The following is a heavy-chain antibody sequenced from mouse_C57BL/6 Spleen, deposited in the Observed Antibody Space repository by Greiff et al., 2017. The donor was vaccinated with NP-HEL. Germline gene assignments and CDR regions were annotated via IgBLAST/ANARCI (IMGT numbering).Heavy chain of an antibody. D-gene: IGHD4-1*01. J-gene: IGHJ1*03. Sequence: QVQLPQPGAELVKPGASVKLPCQASGYTFTRYWMHRVQQRPGQGPEWVGMIHPNSGSTNYNEKFKSKATLTVDKSSSTAYMQLSSLTSEDSAVYYCARGGTRYFDVWGTGTTVTVSS. CDR2: IHPNSGST. V-gene: IGHV1-64*01. CDR3: ARGGTRYFDV. CDR1: GYTFTRYW.